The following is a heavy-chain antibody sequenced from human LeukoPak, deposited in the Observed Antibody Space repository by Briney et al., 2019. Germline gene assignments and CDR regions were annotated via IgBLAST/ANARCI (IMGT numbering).Heavy chain of an antibody. V-gene: IGHV4-59*01. CDR3: ARDPLSTNDFDI. CDR1: LGSISNSY. CDR2: INYSGST. J-gene: IGHJ3*02. Sequence: PSESLSHTLTVSLGSISNSYWNWIRPSPGRGREWIGYINYSGSTNYNPSLKSRVTISVDTSKKQFSLKLSSVTAADTAVYFCARDPLSTNDFDIWGQGTMVTVSS. D-gene: IGHD1-1*01.